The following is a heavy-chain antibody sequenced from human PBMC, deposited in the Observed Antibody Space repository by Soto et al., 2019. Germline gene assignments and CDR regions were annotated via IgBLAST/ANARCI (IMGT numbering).Heavy chain of an antibody. V-gene: IGHV5-51*01. CDR2: IYTGDSDT. Sequence: LKISCKGSGYSFTSYWIVWVRQMPGKGLEWMGIIYTGDSDTRYSPSFQGQVTISADKSISTAYLQWSSLKASDTALYYCARHTWSSGSPAAFDYWGQGTLVTVSS. J-gene: IGHJ4*02. CDR3: ARHTWSSGSPAAFDY. CDR1: GYSFTSYW. D-gene: IGHD1-26*01.